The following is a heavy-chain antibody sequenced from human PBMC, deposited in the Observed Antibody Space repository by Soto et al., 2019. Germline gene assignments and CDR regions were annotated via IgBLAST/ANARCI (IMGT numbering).Heavy chain of an antibody. V-gene: IGHV4-34*01. J-gene: IGHJ6*02. D-gene: IGHD3-10*01. CDR3: ARGEVTMVRGVIITDYYYYGMDV. CDR2: INHSGST. CDR1: GGSFSGYY. Sequence: SETLSLTCAVYGGSFSGYYWSWIRQPPLKVLEWIGEINHSGSTNYNPSLKSRVTISVDTSKNQFSLKLSSVTAADTAVYYCARGEVTMVRGVIITDYYYYGMDVWGQGTTVTVSS.